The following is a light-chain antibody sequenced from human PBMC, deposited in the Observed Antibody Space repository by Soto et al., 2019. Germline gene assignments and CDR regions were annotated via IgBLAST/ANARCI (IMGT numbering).Light chain of an antibody. CDR2: LNN. CDR3: ATWDDSLKRVV. Sequence: QSVLTQPPSASGTPGQKVTISCSGSSSNIGSETVNWYQHLPGTAPKLLIYLNNQRPSGVPDRFSGSKSDTSASLAISGLQSEDEADYYCATWDDSLKRVVFGGGTKLTAL. J-gene: IGLJ2*01. V-gene: IGLV1-44*01. CDR1: SSNIGSET.